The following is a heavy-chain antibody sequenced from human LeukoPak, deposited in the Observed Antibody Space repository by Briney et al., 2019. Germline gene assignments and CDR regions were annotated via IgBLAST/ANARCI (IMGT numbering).Heavy chain of an antibody. J-gene: IGHJ3*01. CDR3: ATPYCGTISCLDVFDV. V-gene: IGHV4-31*03. CDR1: GVSLSSDKYY. D-gene: IGHD2-2*01. CDR2: IYYSGST. Sequence: SETLSLTCTVRGVSLSSDKYYWSWIRQRPGKGLEWIGHIYYSGSTSFNPSLKSRVSMSVDASKSQFSLKLTSVTAADTAVYYCATPYCGTISCLDVFDVWRQGTVVTVSS.